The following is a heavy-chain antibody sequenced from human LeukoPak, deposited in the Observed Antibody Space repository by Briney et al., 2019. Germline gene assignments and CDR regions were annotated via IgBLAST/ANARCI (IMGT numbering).Heavy chain of an antibody. J-gene: IGHJ4*02. D-gene: IGHD6-13*01. CDR3: AKIGYSSSRSLWYKSHFDY. V-gene: IGHV3-30*02. Sequence: GGSLRLSCAASGFTFSSYGMHWVRQAPGKGLEWVAFIRYDGSNKYYADSVKGRFTISRDNSKNTLYLQMNSLRAEDTAVYYCAKIGYSSSRSLWYKSHFDYWGQGTLVTVSS. CDR1: GFTFSSYG. CDR2: IRYDGSNK.